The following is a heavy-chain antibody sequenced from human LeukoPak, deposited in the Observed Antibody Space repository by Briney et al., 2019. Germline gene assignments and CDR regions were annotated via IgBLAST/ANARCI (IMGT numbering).Heavy chain of an antibody. V-gene: IGHV1-2*02. J-gene: IGHJ4*02. CDR2: INPNSGST. Sequence: ASVKVSCKASGYTFTGYYMHWVRQAPGQGLEWMGWINPNSGSTNYAQKFQGRVTMTRDTSISTAYMELRRLTADDTAVYYCVSRYSNNNWGRGTLVTVSS. D-gene: IGHD5-12*01. CDR3: VSRYSNNN. CDR1: GYTFTGYY.